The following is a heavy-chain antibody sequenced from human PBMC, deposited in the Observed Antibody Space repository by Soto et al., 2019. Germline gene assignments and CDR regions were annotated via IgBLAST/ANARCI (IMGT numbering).Heavy chain of an antibody. CDR2: INSDGRST. V-gene: IGHV3-74*01. CDR1: GFIISIYT. D-gene: IGHD6-13*01. Sequence: GGSLRPSCSASGFIISIYTIHVVRQAPGKGLECVSRINSDGRSTSYADSVKGRFTISRDNAKNTLYLQMNSLRAEDTAVYYCARGPFYGSSWGQGTLVTVS. CDR3: ARGPFYGSS. J-gene: IGHJ4*02.